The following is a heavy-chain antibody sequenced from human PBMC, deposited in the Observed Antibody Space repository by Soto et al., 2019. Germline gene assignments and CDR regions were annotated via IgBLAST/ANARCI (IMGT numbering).Heavy chain of an antibody. Sequence: DSLKISCKGSGYSFTSYWIGWVRQMPGKGLEWMGIIYPGDSDTRYSPSFQGQVTISADKSISTAYLQWSSLKASDTAMYYCARKNAHKEALNYFDYWGQGTPVTVS. CDR1: GYSFTSYW. V-gene: IGHV5-51*01. CDR2: IYPGDSDT. D-gene: IGHD1-1*01. CDR3: ARKNAHKEALNYFDY. J-gene: IGHJ4*02.